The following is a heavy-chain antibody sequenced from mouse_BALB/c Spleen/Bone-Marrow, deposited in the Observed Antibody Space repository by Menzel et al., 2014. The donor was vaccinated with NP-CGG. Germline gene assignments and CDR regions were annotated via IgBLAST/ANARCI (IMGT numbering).Heavy chain of an antibody. CDR1: GYSFTSYW. D-gene: IGHD4-1*01. V-gene: IGHV1-74*01. CDR3: ARRERTGMKH. Sequence: VQLQQSGAGLVRPGASVKLSCKASGYSFTSYWMHWVKQRPGQGLEWIGMIHPSASETRLNQKFKDKATLTVDKSSSTAYMQLSSPTSEDSAVYYCARRERTGMKHRGQGTTLTVPS. J-gene: IGHJ2*01. CDR2: IHPSASET.